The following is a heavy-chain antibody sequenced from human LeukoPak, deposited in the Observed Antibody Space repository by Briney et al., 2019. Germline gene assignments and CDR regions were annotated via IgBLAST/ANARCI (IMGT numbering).Heavy chain of an antibody. J-gene: IGHJ4*02. V-gene: IGHV3-23*01. CDR2: ISGSGGST. D-gene: IGHD2-15*01. CDR1: GFTFSSYA. Sequence: GGSLRLSCAASGFTFSSYAMSWVRQAPGKGLEWVSAISGSGGSTYYADSVKGRFTISRDNSKNTLYLQMNSLRAEDTAVYYCAKKSLGSGGSCYDYWGQGTQVTVSS. CDR3: AKKSLGSGGSCYDY.